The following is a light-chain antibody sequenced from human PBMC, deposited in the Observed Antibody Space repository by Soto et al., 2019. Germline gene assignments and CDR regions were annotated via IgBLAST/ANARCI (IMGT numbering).Light chain of an antibody. CDR3: QHHNSYSQT. Sequence: DIQQTQSPPTLSASVGDRVAITCRASQSIRYYLAWYQQMPGKAPKLLIYGASSLQSGVPSRFSGSGSGTEFTLTISSLQPDDFATYFCQHHNSYSQTFGQGTKVDIK. CDR2: GAS. J-gene: IGKJ1*01. CDR1: QSIRYY. V-gene: IGKV1-5*01.